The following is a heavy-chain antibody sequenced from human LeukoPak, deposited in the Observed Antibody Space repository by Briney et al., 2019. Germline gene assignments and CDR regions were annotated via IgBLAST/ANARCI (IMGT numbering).Heavy chain of an antibody. J-gene: IGHJ6*03. D-gene: IGHD6-13*01. V-gene: IGHV1-46*01. Sequence: ASVKVSCKASGYIFTGYHKHWVRQAPGQGLGWMGIFKLGGGRISYPQKFQGRVTMTGDMSASTVYMGLSSLTSEDTAVYYCAREQPHSYYMDVWGKGTAVTVSS. CDR1: GYIFTGYH. CDR3: AREQPHSYYMDV. CDR2: FKLGGGRI.